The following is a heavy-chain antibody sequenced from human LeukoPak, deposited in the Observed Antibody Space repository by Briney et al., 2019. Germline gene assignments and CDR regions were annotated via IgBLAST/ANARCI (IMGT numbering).Heavy chain of an antibody. V-gene: IGHV4-34*01. CDR3: ARACSSSWYDY. CDR1: GGSFSGYY. Sequence: PSETLSLTCAVYGGSFSGYYWSWIRQPPGKGLEWIGEINHSGSTNYNPSLRSRVTISVDTTKNQFSLKLSTVTAADTAVYYCARACSSSWYDYWGEGTLVTVSS. D-gene: IGHD6-13*01. J-gene: IGHJ4*02. CDR2: INHSGST.